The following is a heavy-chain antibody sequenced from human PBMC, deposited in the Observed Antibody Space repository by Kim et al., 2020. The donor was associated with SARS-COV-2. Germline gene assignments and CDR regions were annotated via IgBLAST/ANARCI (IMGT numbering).Heavy chain of an antibody. J-gene: IGHJ4*01. Sequence: GGSLRLSCAASGFTFSSYAMHWVRQAPGKGLEWVAVISYDGSNKYYADSVKGRFTISRDNSKNTLYLQMNSLRAEDTAVYYCAREKRYYDILTGGLDYWG. CDR1: GFTFSSYA. CDR2: ISYDGSNK. V-gene: IGHV3-30-3*01. CDR3: AREKRYYDILTGGLDY. D-gene: IGHD3-9*01.